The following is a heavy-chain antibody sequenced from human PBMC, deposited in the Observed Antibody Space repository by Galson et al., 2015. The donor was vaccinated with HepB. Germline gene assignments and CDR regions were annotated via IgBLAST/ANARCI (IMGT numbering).Heavy chain of an antibody. CDR3: ANDSGGDAFDI. V-gene: IGHV3-30*18. CDR2: ISYDGSNK. J-gene: IGHJ3*02. CDR1: GFTFSSYG. D-gene: IGHD3-10*01. Sequence: SLRLSCAASGFTFSSYGMHWVRQAPGKGLEWVAVISYDGSNKYYADSVKGRFTISRDNSKNTLYLQMNSLRAEDTAVYYCANDSGGDAFDIWGQGTMVTVSS.